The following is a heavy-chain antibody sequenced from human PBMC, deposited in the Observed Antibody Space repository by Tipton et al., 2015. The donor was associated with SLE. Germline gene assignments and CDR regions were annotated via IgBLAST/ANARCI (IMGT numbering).Heavy chain of an antibody. V-gene: IGHV4-61*10. J-gene: IGHJ5*02. Sequence: LRLSCTVSGGSISSGSYYWSWIRQPAGKGLEWIGRIYYSGSTNYNPSLKSRVTISVDTSKNQFSLKLSSVTAADTAVYYCARSRWELLHQIGWFDPWGQGTLVTVSS. CDR1: GGSISSGSYY. CDR3: ARSRWELLHQIGWFDP. D-gene: IGHD1-26*01. CDR2: IYYSGST.